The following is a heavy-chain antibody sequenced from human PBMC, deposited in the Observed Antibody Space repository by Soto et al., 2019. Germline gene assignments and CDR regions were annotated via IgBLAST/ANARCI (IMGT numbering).Heavy chain of an antibody. Sequence: EVQLVESGGALVQPGGSLRLSCSTPGFTFSYYGMNWVRQAPGKGLEWVSYISSSGIIIYYADSVMGRFTISRDNDKNLLFLDMNSLGDDDTATYYCANRQFALDHWGQGTPVTVSS. J-gene: IGHJ1*01. V-gene: IGHV3-48*02. CDR3: ANRQFALDH. CDR2: ISSSGIII. D-gene: IGHD3-16*01. CDR1: GFTFSYYG.